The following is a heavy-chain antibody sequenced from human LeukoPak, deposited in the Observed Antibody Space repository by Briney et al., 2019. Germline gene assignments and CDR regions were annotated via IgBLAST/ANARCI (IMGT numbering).Heavy chain of an antibody. CDR2: ISVHNGNT. V-gene: IGHV1-18*01. CDR1: GYTFGNYA. D-gene: IGHD6-19*01. CDR3: ARVDSRGWSAFDY. Sequence: ASVKVSCKASGYTFGNYAISWVRHAPGQGLEWMGWISVHNGNTKYAQKLQGRATMTTDTSTTTAYMELRSLTSDDTAVYFCARVDSRGWSAFDYWGQGTLVTVFS. J-gene: IGHJ4*02.